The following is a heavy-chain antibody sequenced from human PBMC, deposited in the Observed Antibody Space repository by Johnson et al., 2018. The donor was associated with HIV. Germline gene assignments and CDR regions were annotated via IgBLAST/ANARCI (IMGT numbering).Heavy chain of an antibody. CDR1: GFTFSSYA. CDR2: ISDSGGGT. J-gene: IGHJ3*02. D-gene: IGHD4-17*01. Sequence: EVQLVESGGGLVQPGGSLRLSCAASGFTFSSYAMSWVRQAPGKGLEWVSGISDSGGGTYYAESVKGRFTISRDNSKSTVYLQMNSLRVEDTAVYYCAKGDYADYVGGIDAFDIWCQGTMVTVSS. V-gene: IGHV3-23*04. CDR3: AKGDYADYVGGIDAFDI.